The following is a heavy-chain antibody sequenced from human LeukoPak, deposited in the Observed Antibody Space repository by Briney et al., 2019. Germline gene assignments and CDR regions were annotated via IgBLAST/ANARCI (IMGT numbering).Heavy chain of an antibody. Sequence: SVKVSCKASGGTFSSYAISWVRQAPGQGLEWMGRIIPIFGTADYAQEFQGRVTITTDESTSTAYMELSSLRSEDTAVYYCARDVGGSYYYYFDYWGQGTLVTVSS. J-gene: IGHJ4*02. CDR3: ARDVGGSYYYYFDY. CDR1: GGTFSSYA. D-gene: IGHD1-26*01. V-gene: IGHV1-69*05. CDR2: IIPIFGTA.